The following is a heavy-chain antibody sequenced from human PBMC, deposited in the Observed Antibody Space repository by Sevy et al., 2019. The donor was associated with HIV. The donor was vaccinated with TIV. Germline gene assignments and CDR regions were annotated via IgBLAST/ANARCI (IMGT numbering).Heavy chain of an antibody. CDR1: GGSISSGTYY. V-gene: IGHV4-39*01. CDR2: IYYGGTT. D-gene: IGHD2-21*02. Sequence: SETLSLTCTVSGGSISSGTYYWGWIRQPPGKGLEWIGNIYYGGTTYYNPSLKSRVTISVDTSKNQFSLNLRSVTAADTAVFYCARGGGNSEWGYYFDFWGQGTLVTVSS. CDR3: ARGGGNSEWGYYFDF. J-gene: IGHJ4*02.